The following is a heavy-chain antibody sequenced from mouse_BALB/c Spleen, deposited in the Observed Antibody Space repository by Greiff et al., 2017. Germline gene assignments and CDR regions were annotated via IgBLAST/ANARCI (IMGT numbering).Heavy chain of an antibody. Sequence: QVQLQQPGAELVKPGASVKMSCKASGYTFTSYNMHWVKQTPGQGLEWIGAIYPGNGDTSYNQKFKGKATLTADKSSSTAYMQLSSLTSEDSAVYYCARGKRDYFDYWGQGTTLTVSS. V-gene: IGHV1-12*01. J-gene: IGHJ2*01. CDR1: GYTFTSYN. CDR2: IYPGNGDT. D-gene: IGHD2-1*01. CDR3: ARGKRDYFDY.